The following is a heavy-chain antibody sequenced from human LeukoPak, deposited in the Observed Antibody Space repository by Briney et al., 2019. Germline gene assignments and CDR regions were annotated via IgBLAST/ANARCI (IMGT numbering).Heavy chain of an antibody. CDR3: ARQRWFGNDAFDI. D-gene: IGHD3-10*01. J-gene: IGHJ3*02. Sequence: GESLQISCKGSGYSPTSYWIGWVRQMPGKGLEWMGIIYPGDSDTRYSPSFQGQVTISADKSISTAYLQWSSLKASDTAMYYCARQRWFGNDAFDIWGQGTMVTVSS. CDR1: GYSPTSYW. CDR2: IYPGDSDT. V-gene: IGHV5-51*01.